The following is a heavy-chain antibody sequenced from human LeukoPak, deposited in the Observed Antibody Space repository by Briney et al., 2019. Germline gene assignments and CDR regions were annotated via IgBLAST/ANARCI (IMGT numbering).Heavy chain of an antibody. CDR3: ARDQNYYGSGSQNYYYYYYMDV. J-gene: IGHJ6*03. V-gene: IGHV3-20*04. D-gene: IGHD3-10*01. CDR1: GFTFDDYG. Sequence: GGSLRLSCAASGFTFDDYGMSWVRQAPGKGLEWVSGINWNGGSTGYADSVKGRFTISRDNAKNSLYLQMNSLRAEDTALYYCARDQNYYGSGSQNYYYYYYMDVWGKGTTVTVSS. CDR2: INWNGGST.